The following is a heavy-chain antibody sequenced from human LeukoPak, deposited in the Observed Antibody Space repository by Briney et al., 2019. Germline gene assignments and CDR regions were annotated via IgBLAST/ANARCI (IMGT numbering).Heavy chain of an antibody. CDR3: ARLIAVAGTGGDY. V-gene: IGHV4-34*01. CDR2: INHSGST. CDR1: GFTFSSYS. J-gene: IGHJ4*02. Sequence: GSLRLSCAASGFTFSSYSMNWVRQAPGKGLEWIGEINHSGSTNYNPSLKSRVTISVDTSKNQFSLKLSSVTAADTAVYYCARLIAVAGTGGDYWGQGTLVTVSS. D-gene: IGHD6-19*01.